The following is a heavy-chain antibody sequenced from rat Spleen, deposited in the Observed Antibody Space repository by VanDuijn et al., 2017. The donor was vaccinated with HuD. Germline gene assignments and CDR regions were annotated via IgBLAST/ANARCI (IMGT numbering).Heavy chain of an antibody. J-gene: IGHJ3*01. CDR2: ITNTGGIT. Sequence: EVQLVESGGGLVQPGRSLKLSCVASGFTFSDYGMAWIRQAPGKGLEWLASITNTGGITYYPDSVKGRFTISRDNAKNTLYLQMDSLRSEDTATYYCTTSRGSPRDWFAYWGQGTLVTVSS. D-gene: IGHD3-8*01. V-gene: IGHV5-31*01. CDR3: TTSRGSPRDWFAY. CDR1: GFTFSDYG.